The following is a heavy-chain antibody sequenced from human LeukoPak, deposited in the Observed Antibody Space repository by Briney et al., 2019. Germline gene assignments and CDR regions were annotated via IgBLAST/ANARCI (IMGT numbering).Heavy chain of an antibody. J-gene: IGHJ4*02. CDR3: ARDYLLWFGELSLFFDY. CDR2: ISYDGSNK. V-gene: IGHV3-30*03. D-gene: IGHD3-10*01. CDR1: GFTFSDYS. Sequence: GGSLRLSCAASGFTFSDYSMNWVRQAPGKGLEWVAVISYDGSNKYYADSVKGRFTISRDNSKNTLYLQMNSLRAEDTAVYYCARDYLLWFGELSLFFDYWGQGTLVTVSS.